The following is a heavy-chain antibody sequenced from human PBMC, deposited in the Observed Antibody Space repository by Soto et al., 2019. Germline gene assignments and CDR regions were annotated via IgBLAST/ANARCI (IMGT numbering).Heavy chain of an antibody. J-gene: IGHJ3*02. CDR1: GFTFSNYS. V-gene: IGHV3-48*01. Sequence: PGGSLRLSCAASGFTFSNYSMNWVRQAPGKGLEWISYITSMSTTIFYADSVRGRFTISRDNAKNSLYLQMNSLRAEDTAVYYCARRVSGTPRSLDIWGQGTMVTVSS. CDR3: ARRVSGTPRSLDI. D-gene: IGHD1-1*01. CDR2: ITSMSTTI.